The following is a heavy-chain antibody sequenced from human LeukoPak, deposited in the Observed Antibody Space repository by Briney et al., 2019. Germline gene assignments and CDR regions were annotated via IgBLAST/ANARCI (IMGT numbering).Heavy chain of an antibody. CDR1: GYTFTSYG. D-gene: IGHD2-2*01. Sequence: ASVKVSCKASGYTFTSYGISWVRQAPGQGLEWMGWISAYNGNTNYAQKLQGRVTMTTDTSTSTAYMELRSLRSDDTAVYYCARGYCSSASCPNRGAVYYYYMDVWGKGTTVTVSS. V-gene: IGHV1-18*01. CDR3: ARGYCSSASCPNRGAVYYYYMDV. CDR2: ISAYNGNT. J-gene: IGHJ6*03.